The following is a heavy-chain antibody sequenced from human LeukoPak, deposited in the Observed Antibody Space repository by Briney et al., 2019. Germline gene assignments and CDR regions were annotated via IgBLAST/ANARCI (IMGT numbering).Heavy chain of an antibody. V-gene: IGHV1-8*01. Sequence: ASVRVSCKASGYTFTGYDINWVRQATGQGLEWMGWMNPNTGDTGYAQKFQGRVTMTRNSSIDTAYMELSGLRSEDTAVYYCTRGSLSGRSRHYWGQGT. D-gene: IGHD1-26*01. CDR2: MNPNTGDT. CDR1: GYTFTGYD. CDR3: TRGSLSGRSRHY. J-gene: IGHJ4*02.